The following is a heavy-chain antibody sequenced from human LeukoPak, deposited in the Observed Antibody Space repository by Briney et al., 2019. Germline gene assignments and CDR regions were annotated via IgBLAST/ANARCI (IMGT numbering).Heavy chain of an antibody. CDR1: GFTFSSYW. CDR2: IKQDGSEK. J-gene: IGHJ3*02. V-gene: IGHV3-7*01. CDR3: ARDRDSSSWYDDAFDI. D-gene: IGHD6-13*01. Sequence: GGSLRLSCAASGFTFSSYWMSWVRQAPGKGLEWVANIKQDGSEKYYVDSVKGRFTISRDNAKNSLYLQMNSLSAEDTAVYYCARDRDSSSWYDDAFDIWGQGTMVTVSS.